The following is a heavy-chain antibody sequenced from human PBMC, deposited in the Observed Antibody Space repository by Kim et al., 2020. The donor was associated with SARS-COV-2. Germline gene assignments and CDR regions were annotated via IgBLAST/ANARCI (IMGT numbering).Heavy chain of an antibody. CDR1: GDTLTGYY. D-gene: IGHD6-19*01. V-gene: IGHV1-2*02. CDR3: ARDHCTRSGCYKDYYYGMGV. J-gene: IGHJ6*02. Sequence: ASVKVSCKASGDTLTGYYMHWVRQAPGQGLEWMGWINPNSGGTNYAQKFQGRVTVTRDTSISTVYMELRSLRSDDTAVYYCARDHCTRSGCYKDYYYGMGVWGQGTTVTVSS. CDR2: INPNSGGT.